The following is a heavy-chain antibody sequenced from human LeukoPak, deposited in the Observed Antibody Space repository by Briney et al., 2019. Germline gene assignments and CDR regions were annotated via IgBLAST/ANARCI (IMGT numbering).Heavy chain of an antibody. CDR3: AKDISGGAHSSGYYFDY. V-gene: IGHV3-11*04. CDR2: ISNSGYTI. D-gene: IGHD3-22*01. Sequence: GGSLRLSCAASGFTFSDDYMSWIRQAPGKGLEWVSYISNSGYTIYYADSVKGRFTISRDNAENSLYLQMNSLRAEDTAVYYCAKDISGGAHSSGYYFDYWGQGTLVTVSS. J-gene: IGHJ4*02. CDR1: GFTFSDDY.